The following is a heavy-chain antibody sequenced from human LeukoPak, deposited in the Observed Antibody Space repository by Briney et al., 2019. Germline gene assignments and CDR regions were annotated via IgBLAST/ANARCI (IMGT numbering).Heavy chain of an antibody. Sequence: PGGSLRLSCAASGFTFSSFAMSWVRQAPGKGLEWVSAISGSGGSTYYADSVKGRFTISRDNSKNTLYLQMNSLRAEDTAVYYCAKCSLVGGVIDQWLPPDPWGQGTLVTVSS. D-gene: IGHD3-16*02. CDR1: GFTFSSFA. J-gene: IGHJ5*02. V-gene: IGHV3-23*01. CDR2: ISGSGGST. CDR3: AKCSLVGGVIDQWLPPDP.